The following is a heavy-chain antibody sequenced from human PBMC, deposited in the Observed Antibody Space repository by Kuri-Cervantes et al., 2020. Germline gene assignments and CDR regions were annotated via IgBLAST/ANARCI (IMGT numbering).Heavy chain of an antibody. Sequence: GGSLRLSCKASGYTFTGYYMHWVRQAPGQGLEWMGWINPNSGGTNYAQKFQGWVTMTRDTSISTAYMELSRLRSDDTAVYYCARAMVRGVIQCPGYWGQGTLVTVSS. V-gene: IGHV1-2*04. CDR3: ARAMVRGVIQCPGY. CDR1: GYTFTGYY. J-gene: IGHJ4*02. D-gene: IGHD3-10*01. CDR2: INPNSGGT.